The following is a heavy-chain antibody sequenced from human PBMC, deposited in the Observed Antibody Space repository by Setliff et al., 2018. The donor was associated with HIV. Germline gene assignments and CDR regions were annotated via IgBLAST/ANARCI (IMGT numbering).Heavy chain of an antibody. Sequence: ASVKVSCKASGYPFLLYGITWVRQAPGQGLEWMGWINPNSGGTNYAQKFQGRVTMTRDTSISTAYMELSRLRSDDTAVYYCAREPDRIVGAAWGQGTLVTVSS. V-gene: IGHV1-2*02. CDR1: GYPFLLYG. D-gene: IGHD1-26*01. CDR3: AREPDRIVGAA. J-gene: IGHJ5*02. CDR2: INPNSGGT.